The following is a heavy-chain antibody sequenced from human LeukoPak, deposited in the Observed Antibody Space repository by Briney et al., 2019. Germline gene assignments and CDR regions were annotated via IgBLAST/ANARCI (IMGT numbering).Heavy chain of an antibody. D-gene: IGHD3-3*01. CDR1: GFTFSSYG. CDR2: IWYDGSNK. CDR3: ARGRANPLRFLEWSRSAYYFDY. J-gene: IGHJ4*02. V-gene: IGHV3-33*01. Sequence: PGGSLRLSCAASGFTFSSYGMHWVRQAPGKGLEWVAVIWYDGSNKYYADSVKGRFTISRDNSKNTLYLQMNSLRAEDTAVYYCARGRANPLRFLEWSRSAYYFDYWGQGTLVTVSS.